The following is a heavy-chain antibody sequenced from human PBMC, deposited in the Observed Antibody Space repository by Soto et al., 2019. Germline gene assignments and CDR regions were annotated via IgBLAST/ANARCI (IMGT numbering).Heavy chain of an antibody. D-gene: IGHD3-10*01. J-gene: IGHJ3*01. Sequence: PGGSLRLSCAACGFTFSISSMNWVRQAPGKGLEWVSAISDGGDSTYYADSVKGRFTISRDNARNTVSLQMSSLRAEDTAIYYCARGDRGGFDLWGHGTVVTVSS. CDR2: ISDGGDST. CDR1: GFTFSISS. CDR3: ARGDRGGFDL. V-gene: IGHV3-21*01.